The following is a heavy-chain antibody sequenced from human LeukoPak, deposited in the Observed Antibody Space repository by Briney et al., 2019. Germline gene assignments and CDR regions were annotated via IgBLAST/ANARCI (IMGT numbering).Heavy chain of an antibody. CDR1: GYSFTSYW. CDR2: IDPSDSYT. V-gene: IGHV5-10-1*01. Sequence: GESLKISCKGSGYSFTSYWISWVRQMPGKGLEWMGRIDPSDSYTNYSPSFQGHVTISADKSISTAYLQWSSLKASDTAMYYCARLQYCSGGSCYYWFDPWGQGTLVTVSS. J-gene: IGHJ5*02. D-gene: IGHD2-15*01. CDR3: ARLQYCSGGSCYYWFDP.